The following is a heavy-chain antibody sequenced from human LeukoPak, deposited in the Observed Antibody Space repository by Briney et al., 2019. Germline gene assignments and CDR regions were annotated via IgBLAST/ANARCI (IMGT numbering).Heavy chain of an antibody. CDR1: GFSLSTSGVG. J-gene: IGHJ6*03. V-gene: IGHV2-5*01. CDR2: IYWNDDK. CDR3: AHSLYNYYYYCMDV. Sequence: ESGPTLVKPTQTLTLTCTFSGFSLSTSGVGVGWIRQPPGTALEWLALIYWNDDKRYSPSLKSRLTITKDTSKNQVVLTMTNMDPVDTATYYCAHSLYNYYYYCMDVWGKGTTVTVSS. D-gene: IGHD2-2*02.